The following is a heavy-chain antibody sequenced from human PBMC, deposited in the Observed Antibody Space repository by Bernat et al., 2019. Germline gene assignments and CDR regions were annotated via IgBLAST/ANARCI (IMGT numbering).Heavy chain of an antibody. Sequence: QVQLQESGPGLVKPSQTLSLTCTVSGGSISSGGYYWSWIRQHPGKGLEWIGYIYYSGSTYYNPSLKSRVTISVDTSKNQFSLKLSSVTAADTAVYYCAREGNEYGDEGWFDPWGQGTLVTVSS. CDR2: IYYSGST. CDR1: GGSISSGGYY. J-gene: IGHJ5*02. D-gene: IGHD4-17*01. CDR3: AREGNEYGDEGWFDP. V-gene: IGHV4-31*03.